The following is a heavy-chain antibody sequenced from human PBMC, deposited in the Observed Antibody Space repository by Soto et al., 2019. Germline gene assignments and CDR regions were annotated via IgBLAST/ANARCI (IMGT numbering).Heavy chain of an antibody. Sequence: GESLKIYCKGSGYSFISYWLGWVRQMPGKGLEWMGSIFPGDSDTRHSPSFQGQVTITADKSISTAYLQWSSLKASDTAMYYCARSYYYDSRGYYFYYFDYWGQGTLVTVSS. CDR1: GYSFISYW. CDR3: ARSYYYDSRGYYFYYFDY. D-gene: IGHD3-22*01. CDR2: IFPGDSDT. J-gene: IGHJ4*02. V-gene: IGHV5-51*01.